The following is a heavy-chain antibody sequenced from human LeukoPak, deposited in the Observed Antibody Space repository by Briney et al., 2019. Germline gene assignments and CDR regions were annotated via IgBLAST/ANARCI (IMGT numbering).Heavy chain of an antibody. CDR3: SKDESHTVGSNYFEY. D-gene: IGHD1-26*01. CDR2: ISYDGNKK. V-gene: IGHV3-30*18. Sequence: GGSLRLSCAASGFTFSRYGMHWVRQAPGKGLEWLAIISYDGNKKYYADSVRGRFTISRDNSKNTLYLQMNSLRPEDTAVYFCSKDESHTVGSNYFEYWGQGTLVTVSS. CDR1: GFTFSRYG. J-gene: IGHJ4*02.